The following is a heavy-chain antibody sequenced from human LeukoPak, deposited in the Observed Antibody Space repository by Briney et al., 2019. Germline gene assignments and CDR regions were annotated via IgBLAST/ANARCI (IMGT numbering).Heavy chain of an antibody. CDR1: GGSISSYY. CDR3: ARVDCSSTSCYYFDY. CDR2: IYYSGST. V-gene: IGHV4-59*12. D-gene: IGHD2-2*01. J-gene: IGHJ4*02. Sequence: SETLSLTCTVSGGSISSYYWSWIRQPPGKGLEWIGYIYYSGSTNYNPSLKSRVTISVDTSKNQFSLKLSSVTAADTAVYYCARVDCSSTSCYYFDYWGQGTLVTVSS.